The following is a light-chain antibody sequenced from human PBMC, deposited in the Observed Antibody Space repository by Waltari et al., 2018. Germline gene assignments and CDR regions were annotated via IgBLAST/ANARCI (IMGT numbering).Light chain of an antibody. Sequence: SYALIQPPSVSVAPGETARITCGGNNIGRYSVNWYQQKPGQAPVLVIYYSTDRPSGIRVRFSGSNSGNTATLTINRVEAGDEADYYCQVWDSSSDHPFGGGTKLTVL. J-gene: IGLJ2*01. CDR1: NIGRYS. V-gene: IGLV3-21*04. CDR3: QVWDSSSDHP. CDR2: YST.